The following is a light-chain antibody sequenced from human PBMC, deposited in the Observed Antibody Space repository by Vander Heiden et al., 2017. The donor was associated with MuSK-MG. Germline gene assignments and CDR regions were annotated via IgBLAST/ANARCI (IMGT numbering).Light chain of an antibody. J-gene: IGKJ4*01. Sequence: IVFTQSPATLSLSPGERATLPCRASQSVSSFLAWYQQKPGQAPRLLIYDASNRATGIPARFSGSGSGTDFTLTISSLEPEDFAVYYCQQRSTWPLTFGGGTKVELK. CDR2: DAS. V-gene: IGKV3-11*01. CDR3: QQRSTWPLT. CDR1: QSVSSF.